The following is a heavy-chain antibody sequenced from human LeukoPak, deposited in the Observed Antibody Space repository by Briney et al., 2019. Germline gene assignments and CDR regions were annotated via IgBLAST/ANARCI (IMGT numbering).Heavy chain of an antibody. D-gene: IGHD2-2*01. CDR3: AHTAGYCSSTSCSFDY. Sequence: GASVKVSCKASGGTFSSYAISWVRQAPGQGLEWMGGIIPIFGTANYAQKFQGRVTITMDESTSTAYMELSSLRSEDTAVYYCAHTAGYCSSTSCSFDYWGQGTLVTVSS. V-gene: IGHV1-69*05. J-gene: IGHJ4*02. CDR1: GGTFSSYA. CDR2: IIPIFGTA.